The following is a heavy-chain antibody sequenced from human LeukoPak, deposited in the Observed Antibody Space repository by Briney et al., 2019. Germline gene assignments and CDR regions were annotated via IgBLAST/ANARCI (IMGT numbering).Heavy chain of an antibody. CDR3: ARGQERDYVWGSYRKSDY. CDR2: MNPNSGNT. J-gene: IGHJ4*02. CDR1: GYTFTSYD. D-gene: IGHD3-16*02. Sequence: ASVKVSCKASGYTFTSYDINWVRQATEQGLEWMGWMNPNSGNTGYAQKFQGRVTMTRNTSISTAYMELSSLRSEDTAVYYCARGQERDYVWGSYRKSDYWGQGTLVTVSS. V-gene: IGHV1-8*01.